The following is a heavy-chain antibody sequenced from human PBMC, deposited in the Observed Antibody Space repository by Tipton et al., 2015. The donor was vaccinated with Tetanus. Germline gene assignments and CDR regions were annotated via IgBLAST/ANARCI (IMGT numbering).Heavy chain of an antibody. CDR1: GFTFFDYS. Sequence: SLRLSCAASGFTFFDYSMNWVRQAPGKGLEWVSSISGSGNYIYYADSVKGRFTISRANAKNSLYLQMNSLRDEDTAVYYCQRHYYFMDVWGKGTTVTVSS. J-gene: IGHJ6*03. V-gene: IGHV3-21*01. CDR3: QRHYYFMDV. CDR2: ISGSGNYI. D-gene: IGHD6-25*01.